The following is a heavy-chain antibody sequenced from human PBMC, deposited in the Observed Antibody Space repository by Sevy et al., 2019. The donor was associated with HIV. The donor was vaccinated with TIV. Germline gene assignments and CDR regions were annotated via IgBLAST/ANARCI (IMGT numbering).Heavy chain of an antibody. V-gene: IGHV4-34*01. D-gene: IGHD6-13*01. CDR3: GSRGGSSWYVY. J-gene: IGHJ4*02. CDR2: INHSGST. Sequence: SETLSLTCAVYGGSFSGYYWSWIRQPPGKGLEWIGEINHSGSTNYNPSLKSRVTISVDTSKNQFSLKLSSVTAADTAVYYCGSRGGSSWYVYWGQGTLVTVSS. CDR1: GGSFSGYY.